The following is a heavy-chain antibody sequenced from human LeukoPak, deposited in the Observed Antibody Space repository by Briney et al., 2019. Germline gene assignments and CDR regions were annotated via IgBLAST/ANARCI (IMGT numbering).Heavy chain of an antibody. D-gene: IGHD1-26*01. CDR1: GFTFSNYA. CDR3: AKAQVGAILHAFDI. CDR2: LSGTGGST. V-gene: IGHV3-23*01. Sequence: PGGSLRLSCAASGFTFSNYAMSWVRQAPGKGLEWVSTLSGTGGSTYYADSVKGRFTISRDNSKNTLYLQMNSLRAEDTAVYYCAKAQVGAILHAFDIWGQGTMVTVSS. J-gene: IGHJ3*02.